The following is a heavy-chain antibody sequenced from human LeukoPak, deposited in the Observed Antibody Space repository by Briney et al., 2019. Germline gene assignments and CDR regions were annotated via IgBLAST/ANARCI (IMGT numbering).Heavy chain of an antibody. CDR1: GFTFSDYW. CDR2: INQDGSEK. J-gene: IGHJ3*02. V-gene: IGHV3-7*01. CDR3: AKDGGSDPDSFDI. Sequence: GGSLRLSCTVSGFTFSDYWMSWVRQAPGKGLEWVANINQDGSEKYYVDSVMGRFTVSRDNDKNSLYLQVNSLRAEDRAVYYCAKDGGSDPDSFDIWGQGTMVTVSS. D-gene: IGHD2-15*01.